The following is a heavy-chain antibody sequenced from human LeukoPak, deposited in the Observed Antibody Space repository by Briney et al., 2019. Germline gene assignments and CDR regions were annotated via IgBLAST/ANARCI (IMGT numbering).Heavy chain of an antibody. V-gene: IGHV1-2*02. J-gene: IGHJ4*02. Sequence: ASVKVSCKASGYTFTGYYMHWVRQAPGQGLEWMGWINPNSGGTNYAQKFQGRVTMTEDTSTDTAYMELSSLRSEDTAVYYCATGVADRSYGSWLSDYWGQGTLVTVSS. CDR1: GYTFTGYY. CDR3: ATGVADRSYGSWLSDY. D-gene: IGHD5-18*01. CDR2: INPNSGGT.